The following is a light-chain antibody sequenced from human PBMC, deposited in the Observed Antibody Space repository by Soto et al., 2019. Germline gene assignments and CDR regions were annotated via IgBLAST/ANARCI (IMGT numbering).Light chain of an antibody. CDR3: QQYYSFPLT. CDR2: AAS. CDR1: QGISTY. J-gene: IGKJ4*01. V-gene: IGKV1-8*01. Sequence: AIRMTQSPSSFSASTGDRVTITCRTSQGISTYLAWYQQKPGQAPNLLIYAASTLQSGVPSRFSGSGSATEFTLTISCLQSEDFATYDCQQYYSFPLTFGGGTKVEIK.